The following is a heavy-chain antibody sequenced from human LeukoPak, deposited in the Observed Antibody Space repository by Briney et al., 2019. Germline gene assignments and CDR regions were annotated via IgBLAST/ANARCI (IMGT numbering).Heavy chain of an antibody. D-gene: IGHD6-13*01. CDR2: IYSGGGT. CDR1: GFTVSSNY. CDR3: AKSIAAGVLFDY. Sequence: PGGSLRLSCAASGFTVSSNYMSWVRQAPGKGLEWVSVIYSGGGTYYADSVKGRFTISRDNSKNTLYLQMNSLRAEDTAVYYCAKSIAAGVLFDYWGQGTLVTVSS. V-gene: IGHV3-66*01. J-gene: IGHJ4*02.